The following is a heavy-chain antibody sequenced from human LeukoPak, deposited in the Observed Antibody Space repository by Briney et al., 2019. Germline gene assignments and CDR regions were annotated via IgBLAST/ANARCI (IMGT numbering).Heavy chain of an antibody. Sequence: GGSLRLSCAASGFTFSSYSMNWVRQAPGKGLEWVSSISSSSSYIYYADSVKGRFTISRDNAKNSLYLQMNSLRAEDTAVYYCARDAYGSGKYYYYMDVWGKGTTVTISS. CDR2: ISSSSSYI. V-gene: IGHV3-21*01. CDR3: ARDAYGSGKYYYYMDV. D-gene: IGHD3-10*01. CDR1: GFTFSSYS. J-gene: IGHJ6*03.